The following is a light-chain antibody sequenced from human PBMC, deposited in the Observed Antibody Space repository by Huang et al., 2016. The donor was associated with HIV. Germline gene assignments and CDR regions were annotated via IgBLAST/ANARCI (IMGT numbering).Light chain of an antibody. J-gene: IGKJ1*01. Sequence: EIVLTQSPGTVSLSPGERATLSCRASQSVSSYLAWYQQKSGQAPRLVIFGASNRDTGIPDRFSGSGSGTDFTLTISRLDPDDFAVYYCQQYGSSSWTFGQGIRVEIK. CDR3: QQYGSSSWT. CDR1: QSVSSY. V-gene: IGKV3-20*01. CDR2: GAS.